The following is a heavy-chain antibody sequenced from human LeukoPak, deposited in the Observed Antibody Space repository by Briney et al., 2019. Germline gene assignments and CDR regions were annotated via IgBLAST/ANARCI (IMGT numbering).Heavy chain of an antibody. J-gene: IGHJ6*02. D-gene: IGHD3-10*01. CDR1: GFTFSSYG. Sequence: GGSLRLSCAASGFTFSSYGMHWVRQASGKGLEWVAVIWYDGSNKYYADSVKGRFTISRDNSKNTLYLQMNSLRAEDTAVYYCARDCRPIYYYGSGTYYYYGMDVWGQGTTVTVSS. CDR2: IWYDGSNK. V-gene: IGHV3-33*01. CDR3: ARDCRPIYYYGSGTYYYYGMDV.